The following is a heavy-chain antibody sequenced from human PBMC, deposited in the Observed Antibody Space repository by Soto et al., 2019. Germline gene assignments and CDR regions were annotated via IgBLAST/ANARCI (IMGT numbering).Heavy chain of an antibody. CDR2: INAYRGNT. J-gene: IGHJ5*02. CDR3: ARGVVISGYNFFRFDP. V-gene: IGHV1-18*01. Sequence: ASVKVSCKASGYTFTTYYGIAWVRQAPGQGLEWVGWINAYRGNTNYAQKGQGRDTMTADTSTNTAYMALTSPSSDDTAVYFCARGVVISGYNFFRFDPWGQGTLVTVSS. D-gene: IGHD3-3*01. CDR1: GYTFTTYYG.